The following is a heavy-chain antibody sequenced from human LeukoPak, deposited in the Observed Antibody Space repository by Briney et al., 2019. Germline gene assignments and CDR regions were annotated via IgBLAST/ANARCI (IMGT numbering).Heavy chain of an antibody. J-gene: IGHJ3*02. CDR2: IYTSGST. CDR1: GDSISPYLWT. CDR3: ARALPAAIGSDAFDI. V-gene: IGHV4-4*07. Sequence: SETLSLTCSVSGDSISPYLWTWSWVRQPAGKRLEWIGRIYTSGSTNYNPSLKSRVTISVDMSKNQFSLKLSSVTAADTAVYYCARALPAAIGSDAFDIWGQGTMVTVSS. D-gene: IGHD2-2*02.